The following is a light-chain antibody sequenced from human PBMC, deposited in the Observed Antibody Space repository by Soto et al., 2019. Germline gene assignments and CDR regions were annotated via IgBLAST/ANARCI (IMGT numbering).Light chain of an antibody. V-gene: IGKV1-39*01. CDR3: QQSYTSPVT. J-gene: IGKJ4*01. CDR2: GAS. Sequence: DIQMTQSPSSLSASVGDRVTISCRASQSISRYLNWYEQKPGKAPNLLIYGASNLQSGVPSRFSGGGSGTDFTLTISSLQPEDFGTYYCQQSYTSPVTFGGGTKVDIK. CDR1: QSISRY.